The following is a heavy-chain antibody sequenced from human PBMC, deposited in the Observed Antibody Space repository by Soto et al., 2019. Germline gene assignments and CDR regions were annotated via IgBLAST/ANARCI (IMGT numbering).Heavy chain of an antibody. D-gene: IGHD3-10*01. Sequence: SVKVSCKASGYTFTSYTISWVRQAPGQGLEWMGRIIPILGIPNYAQKFQGRVTITADKSTSTAYMELSSLRSEDTAVYYCARFRGSYGMDVWGQGTTVTVSS. CDR3: ARFRGSYGMDV. CDR1: GYTFTSYT. CDR2: IIPILGIP. J-gene: IGHJ6*02. V-gene: IGHV1-69*02.